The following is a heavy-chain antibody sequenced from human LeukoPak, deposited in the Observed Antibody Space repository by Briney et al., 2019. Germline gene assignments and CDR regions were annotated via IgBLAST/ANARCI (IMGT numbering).Heavy chain of an antibody. CDR1: GFTVSSNY. D-gene: IGHD3-3*01. CDR2: IYSGGST. Sequence: GGSLRLSCAASGFTVSSNYMSWVRQAPGKGLEWVSVIYSGGSTYYADSVKGRFTISRDNSKNTLYLQMNSLRAEDTAVYYCWVYDFWSGYRPSRPQIDYWGQGTLVTVS. CDR3: WVYDFWSGYRPSRPQIDY. J-gene: IGHJ4*02. V-gene: IGHV3-66*01.